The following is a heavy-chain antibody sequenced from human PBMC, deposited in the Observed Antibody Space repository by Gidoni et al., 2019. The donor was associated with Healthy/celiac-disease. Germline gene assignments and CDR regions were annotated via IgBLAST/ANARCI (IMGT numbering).Heavy chain of an antibody. Sequence: QVQLVQSGAEVKKPGASVKVSCKASGYTFTGYYMHWVRQAPGQGLEWMGWINPNSGGTNYAQKFQGRVTMTRDTSISTAYMELSRLRSDDTAVYYCARVRAFGVVVVGAYGMDVWGQGTTVTVSS. CDR2: INPNSGGT. J-gene: IGHJ6*02. D-gene: IGHD2-15*01. CDR3: ARVRAFGVVVVGAYGMDV. V-gene: IGHV1-2*02. CDR1: GYTFTGYY.